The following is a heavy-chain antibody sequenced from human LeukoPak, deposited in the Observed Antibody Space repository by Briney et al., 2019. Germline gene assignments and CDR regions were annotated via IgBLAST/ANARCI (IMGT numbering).Heavy chain of an antibody. D-gene: IGHD2-2*01. V-gene: IGHV4-59*08. J-gene: IGHJ6*03. CDR2: IYYSGST. CDR1: GGSISSYY. CDR3: ARAKVVVPAAMGTYYYYYYMDV. Sequence: SETLSLTCTVSGGSISSYYWSWIRLPPGKGLEWIGYIYYSGSTNYNPSLRSRVTISVDTSKNQFSLKLSSVTAADTAVYYCARAKVVVPAAMGTYYYYYYMDVWGKGTTVTISS.